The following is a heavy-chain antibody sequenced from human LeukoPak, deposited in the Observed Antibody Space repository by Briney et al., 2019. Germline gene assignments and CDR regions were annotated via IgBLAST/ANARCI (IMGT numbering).Heavy chain of an antibody. Sequence: ASVKVSCKASGYTFTAYYMHWVRQAPGQGLEWMGWINPNSGGTNYAQKFQGRVTMTRDTSISTAYMELSRLRSDDTAVYYCARERIAARGFDYWGQGTLVTVSS. V-gene: IGHV1-2*02. CDR2: INPNSGGT. J-gene: IGHJ4*02. CDR3: ARERIAARGFDY. CDR1: GYTFTAYY. D-gene: IGHD6-6*01.